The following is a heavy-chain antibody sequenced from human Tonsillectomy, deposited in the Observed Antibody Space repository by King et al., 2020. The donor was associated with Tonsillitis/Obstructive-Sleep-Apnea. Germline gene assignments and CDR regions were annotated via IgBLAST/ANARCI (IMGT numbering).Heavy chain of an antibody. CDR1: GGSISSYY. V-gene: IGHV4-59*08. CDR3: ARLTVRCSSTSCYYYYYYYMDV. CDR2: IYYSGST. D-gene: IGHD2-2*01. Sequence: VQLQESAPGLVKPSETLPLTCTASGGSISSYYWSWIRQPPGKGLEWIGYIYYSGSTNYNPSLKSRVTISVDTSKNQFSLKLSSVTAADTAVYYCARLTVRCSSTSCYYYYYYYMDVWGKGTTVTVSS. J-gene: IGHJ6*03.